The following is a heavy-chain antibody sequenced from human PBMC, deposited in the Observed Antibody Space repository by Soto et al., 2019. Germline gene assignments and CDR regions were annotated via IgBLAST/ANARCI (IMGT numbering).Heavy chain of an antibody. J-gene: IGHJ4*02. Sequence: EVQLLESGGGLVQPGGSLRVSCAASGFTFSSYAMGWVRQTPGKGLEWVSVISASGASTYYADSVKGRFTISRDSSKNTLYLQMNSLRAEDTAVYFCTKGYNRGWSFFDFWGQGTLVTVSS. CDR1: GFTFSSYA. D-gene: IGHD6-19*01. CDR3: TKGYNRGWSFFDF. V-gene: IGHV3-23*01. CDR2: ISASGAST.